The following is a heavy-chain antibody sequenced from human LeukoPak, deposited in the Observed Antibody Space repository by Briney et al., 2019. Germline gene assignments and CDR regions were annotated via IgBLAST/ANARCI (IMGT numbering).Heavy chain of an antibody. V-gene: IGHV4-39*01. J-gene: IGHJ4*02. CDR1: GNSISNSSYY. D-gene: IGHD6-19*01. CDR3: ARGITVTGHFDY. Sequence: SETLSLTCTLSGNSISNSSYYWGWIRQPPGKGLEWIGSIYYSGSTHYTPSLKSRVTISVVTSKSQFSLKLSSVTAADTAVYYCARGITVTGHFDYWGQETLVTVSS. CDR2: IYYSGST.